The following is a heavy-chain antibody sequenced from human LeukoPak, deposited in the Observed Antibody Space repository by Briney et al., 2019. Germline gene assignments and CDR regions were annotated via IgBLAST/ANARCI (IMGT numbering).Heavy chain of an antibody. D-gene: IGHD3-10*01. J-gene: IGHJ3*02. V-gene: IGHV4-59*08. CDR2: IYYSGST. CDR3: ARGRYVYGSPDDAFDI. Sequence: PSETLSLTCTVSGGSISSYYWSWIRQPPGKGLEWIGYIYYSGSTYYNPSLRSRVTISVDTSKNQFSLKLSSVTAADTAVYYCARGRYVYGSPDDAFDIWGQGTMVTVSS. CDR1: GGSISSYY.